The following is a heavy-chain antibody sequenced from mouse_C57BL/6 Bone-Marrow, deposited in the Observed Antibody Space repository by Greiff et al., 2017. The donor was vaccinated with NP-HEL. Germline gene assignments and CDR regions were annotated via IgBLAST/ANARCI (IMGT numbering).Heavy chain of an antibody. D-gene: IGHD1-1*01. CDR2: IRSKSNNYAT. CDR1: GFSFNTYA. J-gene: IGHJ4*01. CDR3: VAYYYGSSYGYYYAMDY. Sequence: DVKLVESGGGLVQPKGSLKLSCAASGFSFNTYAMNWVRQAPGKGLEWVARIRSKSNNYATYYADSVKDRFTISRDDSESMLYLQMNNLKTEDTAMYYCVAYYYGSSYGYYYAMDYWGQGTSVTVSS. V-gene: IGHV10-1*01.